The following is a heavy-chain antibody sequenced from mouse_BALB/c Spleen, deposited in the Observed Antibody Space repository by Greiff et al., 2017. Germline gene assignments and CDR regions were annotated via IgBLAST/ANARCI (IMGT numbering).Heavy chain of an antibody. D-gene: IGHD4-1*01. CDR3: TRDWDRWFAY. J-gene: IGHJ3*01. CDR1: GYTFTSYW. V-gene: IGHV1-69*02. CDR2: IYPSDSYT. Sequence: QVQLQQSGAELVRPGASVKLSCKASGYTFTSYWINWVKQRPGQGLEWIGNIYPSDSYTNYNQKFKDKATLTVDKSSSTAYMQLSSPTSEDSAVYYCTRDWDRWFAYWGQGTLVTVSA.